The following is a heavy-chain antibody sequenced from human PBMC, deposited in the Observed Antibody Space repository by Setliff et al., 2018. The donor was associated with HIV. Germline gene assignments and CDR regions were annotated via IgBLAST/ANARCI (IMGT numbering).Heavy chain of an antibody. D-gene: IGHD3-16*01. CDR1: GFTFRSYA. CDR3: ARDGAGHRYMDF. Sequence: GGSLRLSCAASGFTFRSYAMHWVCQAPGKGLEWVAVTSYDGYDKYYADSVKGRFTISRDNSRNTLFLQANSLRVEDTAVYYCARDGAGHRYMDFWGKGTTVTVSS. V-gene: IGHV3-30*04. J-gene: IGHJ6*03. CDR2: TSYDGYDK.